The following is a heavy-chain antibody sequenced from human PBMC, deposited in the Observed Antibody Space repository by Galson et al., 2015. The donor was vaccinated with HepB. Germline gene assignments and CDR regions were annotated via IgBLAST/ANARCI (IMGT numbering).Heavy chain of an antibody. CDR1: GGSISSYY. J-gene: IGHJ4*02. D-gene: IGHD5-18*01. V-gene: IGHV4-59*08. CDR3: AREVDTAMANFDY. CDR2: IYYSGST. Sequence: ETLSLTCTVSGGSISSYYWSWIRQPPGKGLEWIGYIYYSGSTNYNPSLKSRVTMSVDTSKNQFSLKLSSVTAADTAVYYCAREVDTAMANFDYWGQGTLVTVSS.